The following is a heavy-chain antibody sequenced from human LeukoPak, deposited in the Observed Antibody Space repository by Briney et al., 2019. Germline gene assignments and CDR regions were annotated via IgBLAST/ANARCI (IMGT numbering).Heavy chain of an antibody. CDR3: ARVVAAAGPLYYYYYYGMDV. V-gene: IGHV1-18*01. CDR2: ISAYNGNT. D-gene: IGHD6-13*01. J-gene: IGHJ6*02. Sequence: GASVKVSCKASGYTFTSYGISWVRQAPGQGLEWMGWISAYNGNTNYAQKLQGRVTMTTDTSTSTAYMELRSLRSEDTAVYYCARVVAAAGPLYYYYYYGMDVWGQGTTVTVSS. CDR1: GYTFTSYG.